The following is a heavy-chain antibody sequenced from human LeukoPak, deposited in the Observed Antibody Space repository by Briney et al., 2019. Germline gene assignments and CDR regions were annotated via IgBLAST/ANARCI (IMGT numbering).Heavy chain of an antibody. CDR2: IYHSGST. Sequence: PSETLSLTCTVSGYSISSGYYWGWIRQPPGKGLEWIGSIYHSGSTYYNPSLKSRVTISVDTSKNQFSLKLSSVTAADTAVYYCARELRKSLPISYFHAFDIWGQGTMVTVSS. J-gene: IGHJ3*02. D-gene: IGHD1-26*01. CDR3: ARELRKSLPISYFHAFDI. CDR1: GYSISSGYY. V-gene: IGHV4-38-2*02.